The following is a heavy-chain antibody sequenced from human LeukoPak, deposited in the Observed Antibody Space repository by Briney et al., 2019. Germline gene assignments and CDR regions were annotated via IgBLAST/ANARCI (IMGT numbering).Heavy chain of an antibody. D-gene: IGHD2-15*01. J-gene: IGHJ4*02. V-gene: IGHV3-23*01. CDR1: GFTFSSYA. CDR2: ISGSGGST. CDR3: AKDPCSGGSCYHDY. Sequence: PGGSLRLSCAASGFTFSSYAMSWVRQAPGKGLEWVSAISGSGGSTYYADSLKGRFTISRDNSKNTLYLQVNSLRAEDTAVYYCAKDPCSGGSCYHDYWGQGTLVTVSS.